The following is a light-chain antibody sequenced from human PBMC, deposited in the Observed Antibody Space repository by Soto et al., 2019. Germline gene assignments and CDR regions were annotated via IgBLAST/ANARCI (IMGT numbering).Light chain of an antibody. CDR1: QSVSSSY. J-gene: IGKJ3*01. Sequence: EIVLTQSPGTLSLSPGERATLSCRASQSVSSSYLAWYQQKPGQAPRLLIYGASNRATGIPDRFSGSGSRTDFTLTISRLEPEDFAMYNCQQYGSSLFSFGPGTKVDI. CDR2: GAS. CDR3: QQYGSSLFS. V-gene: IGKV3-20*01.